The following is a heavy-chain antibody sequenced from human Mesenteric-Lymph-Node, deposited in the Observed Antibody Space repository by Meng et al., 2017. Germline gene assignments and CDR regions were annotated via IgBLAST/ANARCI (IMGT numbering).Heavy chain of an antibody. CDR3: ARIAVAGTFDY. CDR1: GYTLTTYA. D-gene: IGHD6-19*01. Sequence: QVQLVQSGSELKKPGASVKVSCKASGYTLTTYAMNWVRQAPGQGLEWMGWINTNTGNPTYAQGFTGRFVFSLDTSVNMAYLQITSLKAEDTAVYYCARIAVAGTFDYWGQGTLVTVSS. CDR2: INTNTGNP. J-gene: IGHJ4*02. V-gene: IGHV7-4-1*04.